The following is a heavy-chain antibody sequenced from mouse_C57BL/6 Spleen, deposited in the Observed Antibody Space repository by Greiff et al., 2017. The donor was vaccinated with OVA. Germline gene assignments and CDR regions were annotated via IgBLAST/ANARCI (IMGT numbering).Heavy chain of an antibody. CDR3: ARVGYSDYGEDCDY. J-gene: IGHJ2*01. V-gene: IGHV1-78*01. CDR1: GYTFTDHT. D-gene: IGHD2-4*01. CDR2: IYPRDGST. Sequence: QVQLQQSDAELVKPGASVKISCKVSGYTFTDHTIHWMKQRPEQGLEWIGDIYPRDGSTKYNEKIKGKATLNADKSSSTTYMQLVSLTSEDSAVYFCARVGYSDYGEDCDYWGQGTTLTVSS.